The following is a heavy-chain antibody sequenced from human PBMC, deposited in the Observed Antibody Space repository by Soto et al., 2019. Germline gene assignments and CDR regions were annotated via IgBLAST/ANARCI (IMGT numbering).Heavy chain of an antibody. Sequence: SETLSLTCSVSGDSISNFYWSWIRQPPGKGLEWIGYIYYTGSTNHNPSLKSRVTISVDTSKNQFSLKLSSVTAADTAVYYCARQVPYGDTLPWFDPWGQGTLVT. CDR1: GDSISNFY. CDR2: IYYTGST. CDR3: ARQVPYGDTLPWFDP. D-gene: IGHD4-17*01. V-gene: IGHV4-59*08. J-gene: IGHJ5*02.